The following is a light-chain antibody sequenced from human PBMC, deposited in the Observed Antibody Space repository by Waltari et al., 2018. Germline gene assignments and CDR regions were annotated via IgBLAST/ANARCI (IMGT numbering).Light chain of an antibody. CDR2: RNN. V-gene: IGLV1-47*01. CDR3: AAWDDSLSGWV. J-gene: IGLJ3*02. Sequence: QSVLTQPPSASGTPGQGVTIPCSGSSSNIGDNYVYWYQQFPGTSPKLLIHRNNQRPSGVPDRFSGSKSGTSAFLVISGLRSEDEADYHCAAWDDSLSGWVFGGGTKLTVL. CDR1: SSNIGDNY.